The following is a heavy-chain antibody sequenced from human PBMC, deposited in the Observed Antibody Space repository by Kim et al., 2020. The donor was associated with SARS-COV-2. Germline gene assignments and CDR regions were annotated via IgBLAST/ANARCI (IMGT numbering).Heavy chain of an antibody. Sequence: SWKGPFTSARSNSKNTLYLQMNSLGAEDTAVYYCAKVGCSSTSCYKLFDYWGQGTLVTVSS. J-gene: IGHJ4*02. CDR3: AKVGCSSTSCYKLFDY. D-gene: IGHD2-2*02. V-gene: IGHV3-30*02.